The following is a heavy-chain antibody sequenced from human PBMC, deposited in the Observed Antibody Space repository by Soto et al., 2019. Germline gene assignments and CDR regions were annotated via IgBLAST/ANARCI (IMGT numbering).Heavy chain of an antibody. CDR3: AGDWGPYWFDT. CDR1: GTSLNSGTNY. D-gene: IGHD7-27*01. CDR2: IYGSGNT. Sequence: SETLSLTCTVSGTSLNSGTNYWNWVRQPPGKALEWIGYIYGSGNTKYNPSLKSRVTISQDTSKNQVSLRMNSVTATDTAMYYCAGDWGPYWFDTWGQGILVTVSS. V-gene: IGHV4-61*01. J-gene: IGHJ5*02.